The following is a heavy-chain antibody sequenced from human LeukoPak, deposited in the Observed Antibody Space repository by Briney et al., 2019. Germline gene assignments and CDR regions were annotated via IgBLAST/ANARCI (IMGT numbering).Heavy chain of an antibody. J-gene: IGHJ4*02. V-gene: IGHV4-61*05. CDR2: IYYSGST. D-gene: IGHD6-19*01. Sequence: SETLSLTCTVSGGSISSSSYYWSWIRQPPGKGLEWIGYIYYSGSTNYNPSLKSRVTISVDTSKNQFSLKLSSVTAADTAVYYCARLDSSGWCFDYWGQGTLVTVSS. CDR1: GGSISSSSYY. CDR3: ARLDSSGWCFDY.